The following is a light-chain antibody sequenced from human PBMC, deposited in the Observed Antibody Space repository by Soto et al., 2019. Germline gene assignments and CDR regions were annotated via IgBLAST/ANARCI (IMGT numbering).Light chain of an antibody. CDR3: QHLNNYPPFT. J-gene: IGKJ3*01. CDR2: GTF. V-gene: IGKV1-9*01. Sequence: IQLTQSPSSLSASVGDRVSITCRASQDIKTYLAWYQQKQGKAPKLLISGTFTFQSGVPSRFNVSGSWTDFTLTISRLQPEDFATYYCQHLNNYPPFTFGPGTKVDLE. CDR1: QDIKTY.